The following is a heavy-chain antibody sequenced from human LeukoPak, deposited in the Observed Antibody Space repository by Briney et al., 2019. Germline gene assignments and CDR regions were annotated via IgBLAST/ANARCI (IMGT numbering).Heavy chain of an antibody. J-gene: IGHJ4*02. CDR2: IKQDGSEK. D-gene: IGHD2-15*01. V-gene: IGHV3-7*01. Sequence: GGSLRLSCAASGFTFSTYTMNWVRQAPGKGLEWVANIKQDGSEKYYVDSVKGRFTISRDNAKNSLYLQMNSLRAEDTAVYYCARELGSGDFDYWGQGTLVTVSS. CDR1: GFTFSTYT. CDR3: ARELGSGDFDY.